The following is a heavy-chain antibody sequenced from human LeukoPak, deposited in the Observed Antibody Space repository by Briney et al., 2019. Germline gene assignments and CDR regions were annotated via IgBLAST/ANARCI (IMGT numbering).Heavy chain of an antibody. CDR1: GGSFSGYY. CDR2: INHSGST. D-gene: IGHD6-13*01. CDR3: ARGGGYSSSWYYRYNWFDP. J-gene: IGHJ5*02. Sequence: SETLSLTCAVYGGSFSGYYWSWIRQPPGKGLEWIGEINHSGSTNYNPSLKSRVTISVDTSKNQFSLKLSSVTAADTAVYYCARGGGYSSSWYYRYNWFDPWGQGTLVTVSS. V-gene: IGHV4-34*01.